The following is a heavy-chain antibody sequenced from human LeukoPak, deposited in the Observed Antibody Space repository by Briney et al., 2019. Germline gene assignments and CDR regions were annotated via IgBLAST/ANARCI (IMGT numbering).Heavy chain of an antibody. CDR2: IYPGDSDT. J-gene: IGHJ6*03. CDR3: ARRGGTGTNVYYYMDV. Sequence: GESLKISCKGSGYSFTSYWIGWVRQMPGKGLEWMGIIYPGDSDTRYSPSFQGQVTISADKSISTAYLQWSSLKASDTAMYYCARRGGTGTNVYYYMDVWGKGTTVTVSS. V-gene: IGHV5-51*01. CDR1: GYSFTSYW. D-gene: IGHD1-1*01.